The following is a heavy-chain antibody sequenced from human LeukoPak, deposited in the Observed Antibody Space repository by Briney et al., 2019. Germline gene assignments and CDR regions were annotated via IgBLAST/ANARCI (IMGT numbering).Heavy chain of an antibody. Sequence: GGSLRLSCAASGFTFSSYEMDWVRQAPGKGLEWVSYISSSGSTIYYADSLKGRFTISRDNAKNSLYLQMNSLRAEDTAVYYCAKTGDYYDSSGNYFDYWGQGTLVTVSS. D-gene: IGHD3-22*01. CDR3: AKTGDYYDSSGNYFDY. CDR2: ISSSGSTI. J-gene: IGHJ4*02. CDR1: GFTFSSYE. V-gene: IGHV3-48*03.